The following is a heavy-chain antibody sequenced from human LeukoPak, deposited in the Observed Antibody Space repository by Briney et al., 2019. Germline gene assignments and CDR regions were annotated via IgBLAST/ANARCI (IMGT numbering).Heavy chain of an antibody. CDR1: GFTFRSYA. CDR3: ARLWQPNYGDCPDH. V-gene: IGHV3-30-3*01. CDR2: ISYDGSNK. D-gene: IGHD4-17*01. Sequence: PGGSLRLSCAASGFTFRSYAMHWVRQAPGKGLEVVAVISYDGSNKYDADSVKGRFTISRDNAKNSLYLQMNSLRAEDTAVYYCARLWQPNYGDCPDHWGRGTLVTVTS. J-gene: IGHJ4*02.